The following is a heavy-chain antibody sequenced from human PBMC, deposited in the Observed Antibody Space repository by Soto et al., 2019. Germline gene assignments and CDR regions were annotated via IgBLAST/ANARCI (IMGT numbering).Heavy chain of an antibody. V-gene: IGHV1-18*01. CDR2: ISAYNGNT. CDR3: ARDFVTSLNYYDSSGYPRNRVYYGMDV. Sequence: QVQLVQSGAEVKKPGASVKVSCKASGYTFTSYGISWVRQAPGQGLEWMGWISAYNGNTNYAQKFQGRVTITADESTSTAYMELSSLRSEDTAVYYCARDFVTSLNYYDSSGYPRNRVYYGMDVWDQGTTVTVSS. D-gene: IGHD3-22*01. J-gene: IGHJ6*02. CDR1: GYTFTSYG.